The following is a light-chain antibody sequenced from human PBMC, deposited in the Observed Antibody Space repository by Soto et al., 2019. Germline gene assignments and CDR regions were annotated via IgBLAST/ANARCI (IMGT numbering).Light chain of an antibody. CDR2: GAS. V-gene: IGKV3-20*01. Sequence: EIVLTQSPGTLFLSPGERATLSCRASQSVSSTYLAWYQQKPGQAPRLLMYGASNRATGIPDRFSGSGSGTDFTLTINRLEPEDFAVYFCQQYGRSPPFTFGQGTKVEIK. J-gene: IGKJ2*01. CDR1: QSVSSTY. CDR3: QQYGRSPPFT.